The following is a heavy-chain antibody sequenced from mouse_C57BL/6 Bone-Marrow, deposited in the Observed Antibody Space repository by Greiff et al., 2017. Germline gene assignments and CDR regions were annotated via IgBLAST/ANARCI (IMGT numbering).Heavy chain of an antibody. CDR3: TTWTTVGAGDWYCYV. Sequence: VQLQQSGAELVRPGASVKLSCTASGFNIKDDYMHWVKQRPEQGLEWIGCIDPENGDTEYDSKFQGKATITADTSSNTDYLQLSSLTSEDTAVYYCTTWTTVGAGDWYCYVWVTGTRITV. CDR1: GFNIKDDY. CDR2: IDPENGDT. V-gene: IGHV14-4*01. D-gene: IGHD1-1*01. J-gene: IGHJ1*03.